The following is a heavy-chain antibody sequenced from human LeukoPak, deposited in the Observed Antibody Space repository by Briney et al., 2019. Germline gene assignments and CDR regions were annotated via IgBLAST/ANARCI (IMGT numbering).Heavy chain of an antibody. CDR1: GGSFSGYY. CDR2: IYSGGST. D-gene: IGHD3-22*01. CDR3: ARDKSSGYGMDV. V-gene: IGHV3-53*01. J-gene: IGHJ6*02. Sequence: ETLSLTCAVYGGSFSGYYMSWVRQAPGKGLEWVSVIYSGGSTYYADSVKGRFTISRDNSKNTLYLQMNSLRAEDTAVYYCARDKSSGYGMDVWGQGTTVTVSS.